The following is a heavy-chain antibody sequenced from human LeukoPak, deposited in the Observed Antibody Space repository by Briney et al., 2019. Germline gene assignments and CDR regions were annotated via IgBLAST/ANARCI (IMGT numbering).Heavy chain of an antibody. CDR3: AKGGAHYDFWSGYPPYYYYGMDV. J-gene: IGHJ6*02. Sequence: GGSLRLSCAASGFTFDDYAMHWVRQAPGKGLEWVSGISWNSGSIGYADSVKGRFTISRDNAKNSLYLQMNSLRAEDTALYYCAKGGAHYDFWSGYPPYYYYGMDVWGQGTTVTVSS. D-gene: IGHD3-3*01. V-gene: IGHV3-9*01. CDR1: GFTFDDYA. CDR2: ISWNSGSI.